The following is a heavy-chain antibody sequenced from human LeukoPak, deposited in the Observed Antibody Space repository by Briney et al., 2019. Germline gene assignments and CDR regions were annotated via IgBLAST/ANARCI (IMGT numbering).Heavy chain of an antibody. Sequence: GGSLRLFCAPSGFPFSSYWMSWVRQARGEGVDWVANIKQDGSQKYYVGSVKGQFTIPRDNATNSLYLQMNSLRVEDTAVYYCARLGLPDHWGQGTLVTVSS. J-gene: IGHJ4*02. D-gene: IGHD2-21*01. CDR2: IKQDGSQK. V-gene: IGHV3-7*03. CDR1: GFPFSSYW. CDR3: ARLGLPDH.